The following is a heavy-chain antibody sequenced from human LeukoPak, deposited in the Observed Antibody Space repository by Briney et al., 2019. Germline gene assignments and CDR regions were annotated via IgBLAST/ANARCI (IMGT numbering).Heavy chain of an antibody. D-gene: IGHD2-2*01. V-gene: IGHV4-39*07. Sequence: SETLSLTCTVSGGSISSSSYYWGWIRQPPGKGLEWIGSIYYSGSTYYNPSLKSRVTISVDTSKNQFSLKLSSVTAADTAVYYCARVRTSDNWFDPWGQGTLVTVSS. J-gene: IGHJ5*02. CDR1: GGSISSSSYY. CDR3: ARVRTSDNWFDP. CDR2: IYYSGST.